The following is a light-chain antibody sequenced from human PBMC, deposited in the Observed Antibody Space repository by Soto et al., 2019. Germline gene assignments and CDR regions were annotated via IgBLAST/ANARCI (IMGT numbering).Light chain of an antibody. J-gene: IGKJ3*01. V-gene: IGKV1-33*01. CDR3: QQYDNLLFT. CDR2: DAS. CDR1: QDISNY. Sequence: DIQMTQSPSSLSASVGDRVTITCQASQDISNYLNWYQQKPGTAPKLLIYDASNLETGVPSRFSGSGSGTDFTFTISSLQHEDIATYYCQQYDNLLFTFGPGTKVDIK.